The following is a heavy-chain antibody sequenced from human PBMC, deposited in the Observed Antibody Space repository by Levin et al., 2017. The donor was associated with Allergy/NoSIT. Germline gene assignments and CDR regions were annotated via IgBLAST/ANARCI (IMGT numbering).Heavy chain of an antibody. CDR2: ITRSSAHT. J-gene: IGHJ3*02. CDR3: AKGNDASGRYSNAFDI. CDR1: GFTFDTYA. Sequence: GGSLRLSCAASGFTFDTYAMIWVRQAPGKGLEWVSSITRSSAHTYYADSVKGRFTISRDDSRNTLSLQMNSLRAEDTAIYYCAKGNDASGRYSNAFDIWGQGTMATVSS. D-gene: IGHD3-10*01. V-gene: IGHV3-23*01.